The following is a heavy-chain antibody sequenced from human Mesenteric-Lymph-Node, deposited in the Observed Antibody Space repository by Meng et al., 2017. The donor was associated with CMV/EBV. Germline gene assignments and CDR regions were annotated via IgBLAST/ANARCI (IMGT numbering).Heavy chain of an antibody. Sequence: GESLKISCAASGFAFSSYALHWVRRAPGKGLEWVSAIGTGGDTYYADSVMGRFTISRDNAKKSLYLQMNSLRAEDTALYYCAKDMYSSSWHYYGMDVWGQGTTVTVSS. D-gene: IGHD6-13*01. CDR3: AKDMYSSSWHYYGMDV. J-gene: IGHJ6*02. V-gene: IGHV3-47*02. CDR2: IGTGGDT. CDR1: GFAFSSYA.